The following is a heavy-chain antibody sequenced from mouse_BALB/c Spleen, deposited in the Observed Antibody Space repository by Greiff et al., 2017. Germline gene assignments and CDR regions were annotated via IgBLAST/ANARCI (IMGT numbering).Heavy chain of an antibody. CDR2: INPNNGDT. CDR3: ARGYYGSSYVAMDY. Sequence: VQPQQSGPELVKPGASVKVSCKASGYSFTDYNMYWVKQSHGKSLEWIGDINPNNGDTFYNQKFKGKATLTVDKSSSTAYMQLNSLTSEDSAVYYCARGYYGSSYVAMDYWGQGTSVTVSS. V-gene: IGHV1S135*01. CDR1: GYSFTDYN. J-gene: IGHJ4*01. D-gene: IGHD1-1*01.